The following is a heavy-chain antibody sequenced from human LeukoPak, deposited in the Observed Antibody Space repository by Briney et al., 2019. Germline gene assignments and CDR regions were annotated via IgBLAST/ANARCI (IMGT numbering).Heavy chain of an antibody. CDR3: ARSPIPNRYGMDV. CDR1: GDSVSNNIAT. J-gene: IGHJ6*01. CDR2: TYYRSRWGN. V-gene: IGHV6-1*01. Sequence: SQTLSLTCAISGDSVSNNIATWNWVRQSPSRGLEWLGRTYYRSRWGNDYAISVKGRITINPDTSKNQFSLQLNSVTPEDTAVYYCARSPIPNRYGMDVWGQGTTVTVSS.